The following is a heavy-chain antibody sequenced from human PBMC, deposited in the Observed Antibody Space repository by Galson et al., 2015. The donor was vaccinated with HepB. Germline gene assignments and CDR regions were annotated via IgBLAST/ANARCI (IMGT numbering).Heavy chain of an antibody. J-gene: IGHJ6*02. CDR2: VSGYDGSA. D-gene: IGHD1-7*01. V-gene: IGHV1-18*01. CDR3: ARDSRLELQLNNYYSYGMDV. Sequence: SVKVSCKASGYDFNKYGLSWVRQAPGQGLEWMGWVSGYDGSANYAPKFRGRVTMTTQTSTGTAFMEMRSLRPDDTAVYYCARDSRLELQLNNYYSYGMDVWGQGTAVIVS. CDR1: GYDFNKYG.